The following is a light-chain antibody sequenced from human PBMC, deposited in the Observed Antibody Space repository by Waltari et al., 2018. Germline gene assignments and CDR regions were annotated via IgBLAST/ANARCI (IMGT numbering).Light chain of an antibody. CDR1: QNVNNN. V-gene: IGKV3-15*01. J-gene: IGKJ1*01. Sequence: EIVMTQSPAILSVSPGERATLSCRASQNVNNNFAWYQQIPGQAPRLLISGASTRATGIPGRFSGSESGTEFTLTISSLQSEDFAVYYCQQYNNWPRTFGQGTKVEIK. CDR2: GAS. CDR3: QQYNNWPRT.